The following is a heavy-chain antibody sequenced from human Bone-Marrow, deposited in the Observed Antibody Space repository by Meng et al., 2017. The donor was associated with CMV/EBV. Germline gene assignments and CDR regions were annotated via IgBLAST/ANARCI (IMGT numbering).Heavy chain of an antibody. V-gene: IGHV3-21*01. CDR3: ARVRELAGFGELSQSHYYYGMDV. D-gene: IGHD3-10*01. CDR1: GFTFSSYS. Sequence: GESLKISCAASGFTFSSYSMNWVRQAPGKGLEWVSSISSSSSYIYYADSVKGRFTISRDNAKSSLYLQMNSLRAEDTAVYYCARVRELAGFGELSQSHYYYGMDVWGQGTTVTVSS. J-gene: IGHJ6*02. CDR2: ISSSSSYI.